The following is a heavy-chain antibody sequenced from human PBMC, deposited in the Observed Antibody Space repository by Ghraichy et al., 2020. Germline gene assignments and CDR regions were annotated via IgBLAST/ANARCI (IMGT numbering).Heavy chain of an antibody. J-gene: IGHJ4*02. D-gene: IGHD1-26*01. CDR1: GGSISSYY. CDR3: ARFRRGYSGSYYHDY. CDR2: IYYSGST. V-gene: IGHV4-59*01. Sequence: SETLSLTCTVSGGSISSYYWSWIRQPPGKGLEWIGYIYYSGSTNYNPSLKSRVTISVDTSKNQFSLKLSSVTAADTAVYYCARFRRGYSGSYYHDYWGQGTLVTVSS.